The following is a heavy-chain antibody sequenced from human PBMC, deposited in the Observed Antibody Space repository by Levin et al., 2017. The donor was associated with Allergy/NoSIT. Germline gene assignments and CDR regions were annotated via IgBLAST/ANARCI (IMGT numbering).Heavy chain of an antibody. J-gene: IGHJ4*02. CDR3: VRERITMVRGVKRGGFDY. D-gene: IGHD3-10*01. Sequence: SETLSLTCTVSGGSIGSDDSYWTWIRRPPGKGLEGIGYIYYTGNNYYSPSLRGRVTMSVDTSKNQFSLKLTSVTAADTAVYYCVRERITMVRGVKRGGFDYWGQGTLVTVSS. CDR2: IYYTGNN. V-gene: IGHV4-30-4*01. CDR1: GGSIGSDDSY.